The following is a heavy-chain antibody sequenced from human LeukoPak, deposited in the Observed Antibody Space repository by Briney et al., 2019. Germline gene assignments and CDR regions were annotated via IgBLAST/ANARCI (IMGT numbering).Heavy chain of an antibody. D-gene: IGHD3-10*01. Sequence: SETLSLTCAVSGYSIISDYYWGWTRQPPGKGLEWIGTIYHSGSTYYNPSLKSRVTISIDTSKNQFSLKLSSVTAADTAVYYCAREAYGSGNYHLDYWGQGTLVTVSS. CDR1: GYSIISDYY. CDR3: AREAYGSGNYHLDY. CDR2: IYHSGST. V-gene: IGHV4-38-2*02. J-gene: IGHJ4*02.